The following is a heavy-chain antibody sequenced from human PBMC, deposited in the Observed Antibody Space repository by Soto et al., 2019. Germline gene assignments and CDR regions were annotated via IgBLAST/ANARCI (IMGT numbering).Heavy chain of an antibody. CDR3: ASEGYDSSGHPLGY. CDR2: INTGNGNT. CDR1: GYTFTGNA. Sequence: ASVKVSCKASGYTFTGNAMHWVRQAPGQRLEWMGWINTGNGNTKYSQKFQGRVTITRDTSATTTYMELSSLRSEDTAVYYCASEGYDSSGHPLGYWGQGTLVTVSS. J-gene: IGHJ4*02. V-gene: IGHV1-3*04. D-gene: IGHD3-22*01.